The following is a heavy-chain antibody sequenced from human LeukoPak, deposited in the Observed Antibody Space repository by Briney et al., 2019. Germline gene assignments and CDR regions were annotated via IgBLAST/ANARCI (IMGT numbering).Heavy chain of an antibody. CDR3: ARVRGSYAIGY. V-gene: IGHV3-7*01. CDR2: INRDGSQK. Sequence: GGSLRLSCAASGFSLSGYWMTWVRQAPGKGLEWVANINRDGSQKNHVDSVQGRFTISRDNAKNSLYLQMSSLRADDTAVYYCARVRGSYAIGYWGQGTLVTVSS. J-gene: IGHJ4*02. D-gene: IGHD1-26*01. CDR1: GFSLSGYW.